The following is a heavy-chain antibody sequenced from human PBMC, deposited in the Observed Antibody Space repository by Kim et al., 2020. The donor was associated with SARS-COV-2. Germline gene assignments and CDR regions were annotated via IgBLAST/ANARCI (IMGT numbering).Heavy chain of an antibody. CDR1: GASLNNFY. J-gene: IGHJ3*02. V-gene: IGHV4-34*01. CDR3: ARETSRGDDAFDN. Sequence: SETLSLTCAVYGASLNNFYWSWLRQSPGTGLEWIAEINHRGSTNYNPSLKSRVTISADTSKSQFSLKVNSVTVADTAVYYCARETSRGDDAFDNWGHGT. CDR2: INHRGST. D-gene: IGHD3-10*01.